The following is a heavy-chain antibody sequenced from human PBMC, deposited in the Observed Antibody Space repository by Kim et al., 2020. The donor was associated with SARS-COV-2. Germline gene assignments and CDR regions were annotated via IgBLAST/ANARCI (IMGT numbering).Heavy chain of an antibody. CDR3: ASGGLGSGSYYIYYYYYGMDV. Sequence: GGSLRLSCAASGFTVSSNYMSWVRQAPGKGLEWVSVIYSGGSTYYADSVKGRFTISRDNSKNTMYLQMNSLRAEDTAVYYCASGGLGSGSYYIYYYYYGMDVWGQGTTVTVSS. CDR2: IYSGGST. CDR1: GFTVSSNY. D-gene: IGHD3-10*01. V-gene: IGHV3-66*01. J-gene: IGHJ6*02.